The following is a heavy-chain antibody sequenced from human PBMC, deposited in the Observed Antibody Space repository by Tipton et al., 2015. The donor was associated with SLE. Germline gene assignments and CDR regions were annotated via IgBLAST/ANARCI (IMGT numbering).Heavy chain of an antibody. V-gene: IGHV4-59*11. J-gene: IGHJ3*02. CDR1: GGSISSQY. Sequence: TLSLTCTVSGGSISSQYWSWIRQSPGKGLEWIGYIYYSGRTNYNPSLKSRVTISVDTSKNQFSLKLSSVTAADTAVYYCARGVIYYDFWSGYSPDAFDIWGQGTMVTVSS. D-gene: IGHD3-3*01. CDR2: IYYSGRT. CDR3: ARGVIYYDFWSGYSPDAFDI.